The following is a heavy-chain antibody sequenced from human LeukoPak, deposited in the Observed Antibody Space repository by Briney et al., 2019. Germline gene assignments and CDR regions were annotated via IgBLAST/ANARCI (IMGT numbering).Heavy chain of an antibody. J-gene: IGHJ5*02. CDR1: GGSISSSSYY. D-gene: IGHD3-16*01. CDR3: ARADMHYYDYVWGSKRNWFDP. CDR2: IYYSGST. V-gene: IGHV4-39*01. Sequence: PSETLSLTCTVSGGSISSSSYYWGWIRQPPGKGLEWIGSIYYSGSTYYNPPLKSRVTISVDTSKNQFSLKLSSVTAADTAVYYCARADMHYYDYVWGSKRNWFDPWGQGTLVTVSS.